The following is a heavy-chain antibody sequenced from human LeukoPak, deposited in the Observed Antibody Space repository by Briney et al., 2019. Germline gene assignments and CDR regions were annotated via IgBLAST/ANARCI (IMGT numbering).Heavy chain of an antibody. V-gene: IGHV3-33*01. D-gene: IGHD3-22*01. Sequence: TGGSLRLSCVASGFIFSTYGMHWVRQAPGEGLEWVAVIWYDGSNEYYADSVKGRFTISRDTSKNTLYLQMNSLRAEDTAVYYCARAYYYDVSLTPDYWGQGTLVTVSS. J-gene: IGHJ4*02. CDR2: IWYDGSNE. CDR1: GFIFSTYG. CDR3: ARAYYYDVSLTPDY.